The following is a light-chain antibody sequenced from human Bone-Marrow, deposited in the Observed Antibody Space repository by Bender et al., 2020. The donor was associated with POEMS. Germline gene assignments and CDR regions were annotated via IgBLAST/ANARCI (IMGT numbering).Light chain of an antibody. CDR3: QVWDKTNDDCI. CDR2: EDS. J-gene: IGLJ1*01. CDR1: NIGSKS. Sequence: SYVLTQPPSVSVAPGQTARITCGGNNIGSKSVHWYQQKPGQAPVVVVYEDSDRPSGIPERFSGSNSGNTATLTISRVEAEDEADYYCQVWDKTNDDCIFGAGTKVTVL. V-gene: IGLV3-21*02.